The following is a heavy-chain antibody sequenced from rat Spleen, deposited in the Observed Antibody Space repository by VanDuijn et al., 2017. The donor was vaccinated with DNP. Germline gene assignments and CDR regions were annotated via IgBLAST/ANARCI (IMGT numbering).Heavy chain of an antibody. D-gene: IGHD1-4*01. J-gene: IGHJ4*01. V-gene: IGHV2-32*01. CDR1: GFSLTSYH. CDR2: MWSDGDT. CDR3: ARSGPGPNYYAMDA. Sequence: QVQLKESGPGLAQPSQTLSLNSTVSGFSLTSYHVHWVRQPPGKGLEWMGVMWSDGDTSYNSALKSRLSISRDTSKSQVFLKMNSLQTEDTATYYCARSGPGPNYYAMDAWGQGTSVTVSS.